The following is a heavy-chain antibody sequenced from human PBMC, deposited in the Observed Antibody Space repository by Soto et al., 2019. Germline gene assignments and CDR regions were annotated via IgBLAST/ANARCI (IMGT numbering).Heavy chain of an antibody. CDR1: GGTFSTFA. V-gene: IGHV1-69*13. J-gene: IGHJ6*02. D-gene: IGHD2-21*02. Sequence: SVKVSCKASGGTFSTFAISWVRQAPGQGLEWMGGIISIFGTTEYAQKFQGRVTIYADESTSTAYMELSSLRSDDTAVYFCATSGECGGDCSVYGMAVWGQGTTVPVS. CDR3: ATSGECGGDCSVYGMAV. CDR2: IISIFGTT.